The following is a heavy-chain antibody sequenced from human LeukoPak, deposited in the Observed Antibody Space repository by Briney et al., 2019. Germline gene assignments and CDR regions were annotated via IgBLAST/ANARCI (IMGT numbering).Heavy chain of an antibody. CDR3: ARGSSGWYVGGVY. V-gene: IGHV1-2*02. J-gene: IGHJ4*02. Sequence: HWASVKVSCKASGGTFSSYAISWVRQAPGQGLEWMGWINPNSGGTNYAQKFQGRVTMTRDTSISTAYMELSRLRSDDTAVYYCARGSSGWYVGGVYWGQGTLVTVSS. CDR1: GGTFSSYA. CDR2: INPNSGGT. D-gene: IGHD6-19*01.